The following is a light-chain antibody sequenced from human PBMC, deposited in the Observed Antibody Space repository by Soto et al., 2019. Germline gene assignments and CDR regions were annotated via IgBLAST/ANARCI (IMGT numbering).Light chain of an antibody. CDR1: QSISYF. J-gene: IGKJ1*01. CDR2: GAS. CDR3: QQSYSTPRT. Sequence: DIQMTQSPSSLSASVGDRVTITCRASQSISYFLNWYQQKPGKAPKLLIYGASSLQSGVASRFSGSGSGTDFTLTISSLQPEDFATYYCQQSYSTPRTFGQGTKVEIK. V-gene: IGKV1-39*01.